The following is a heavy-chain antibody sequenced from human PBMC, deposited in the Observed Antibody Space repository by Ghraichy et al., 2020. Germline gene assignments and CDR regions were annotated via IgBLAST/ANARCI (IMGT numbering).Heavy chain of an antibody. CDR3: ARVRGQLELYYYYYMDV. Sequence: ESLNISCAVYGGSFSGYYWSWIRHPPGKGLEWIGEINHSGSTNYNPSLKSRVTISVDTSKNQFSLKLSSVTAADTAVYYCARVRGQLELYYYYYMDVWGKGTTVTVSS. CDR1: GGSFSGYY. J-gene: IGHJ6*03. CDR2: INHSGST. V-gene: IGHV4-34*01. D-gene: IGHD6-6*01.